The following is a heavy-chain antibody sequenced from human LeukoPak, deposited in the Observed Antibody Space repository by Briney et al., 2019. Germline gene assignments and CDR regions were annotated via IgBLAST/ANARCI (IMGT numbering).Heavy chain of an antibody. CDR1: GFTFGSYA. J-gene: IGHJ4*02. CDR2: ISGSGGST. CDR3: TCTILADY. Sequence: GGSLRLSCAASGFTFGSYALSWVRQAPGKGLEWVSAISGSGGSTYYADSVKGRFTISRDNSKNTLYLQMNSLKTEDTAVYYCTCTILADYWGQGTLVTVSS. V-gene: IGHV3-23*01. D-gene: IGHD3-9*01.